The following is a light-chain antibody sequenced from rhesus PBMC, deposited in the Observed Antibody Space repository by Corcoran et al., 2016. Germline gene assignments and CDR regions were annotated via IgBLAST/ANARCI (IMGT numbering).Light chain of an antibody. J-gene: IGLJ1*01. CDR2: EVS. V-gene: IGLV2-32*02. CDR1: SSDIGGYNF. CDR3: SSYAATNTFI. Sequence: QAALTQPRSVSGSPGQSVTISCTGTSSDIGGYNFVSWYQQHPGTAPKLLIYEVSKRPSGVSDRFSGSKSGNTASLTLSGLQAGDETDYSCSSYAATNTFIFGSGTRLTVL.